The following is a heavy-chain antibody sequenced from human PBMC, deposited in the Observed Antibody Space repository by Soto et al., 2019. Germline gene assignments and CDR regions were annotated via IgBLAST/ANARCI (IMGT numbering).Heavy chain of an antibody. V-gene: IGHV1-18*04. J-gene: IGHJ4*02. D-gene: IGHD3-3*01. CDR2: ISAYNGNT. CDR3: ERDPSITIFGVVTAAFDY. CDR1: GYTCPSYG. Sequence: QVQLVQSGAEVKKPGASVKVSCKASGYTCPSYGISWVRQAPGQGLEWMGWISAYNGNTNYAQKLQGRVTMTTDTSTSTAYMELRSLRSDDTAVYYCERDPSITIFGVVTAAFDYWGQGTLVTVSS.